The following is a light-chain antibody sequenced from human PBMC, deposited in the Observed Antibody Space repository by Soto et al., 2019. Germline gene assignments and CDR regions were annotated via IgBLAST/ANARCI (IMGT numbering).Light chain of an antibody. V-gene: IGLV2-14*01. Sequence: QSALTQPASVSGSPGQSITISCTGTSSDVCTYNYVSWYQQHPGKAPKLMIYDVSNRPSGVSNRFSGSKSGNTASLTISGLQAEDEADYYCSSHTGSTVVFGGGTKLTVL. CDR2: DVS. CDR1: SSDVCTYNY. CDR3: SSHTGSTVV. J-gene: IGLJ2*01.